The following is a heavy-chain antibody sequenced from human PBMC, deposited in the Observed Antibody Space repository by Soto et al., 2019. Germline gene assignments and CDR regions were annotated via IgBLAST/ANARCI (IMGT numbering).Heavy chain of an antibody. J-gene: IGHJ5*02. CDR1: GGSISSGNNY. V-gene: IGHV4-31*03. Sequence: QVQLQESGPGLVKPSQTLSLTCTVSGGSISSGNNYWSWIRQHPGKGLEWIGYIYYSGSTYYHPSLQSRVTISVDTSKNQFSLKLSSVTAADTAVYYCARTSYDSSGTAADPWGQGTLVTVSS. D-gene: IGHD3-22*01. CDR3: ARTSYDSSGTAADP. CDR2: IYYSGST.